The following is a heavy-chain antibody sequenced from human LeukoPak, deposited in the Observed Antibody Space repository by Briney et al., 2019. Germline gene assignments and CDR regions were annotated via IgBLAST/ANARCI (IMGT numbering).Heavy chain of an antibody. CDR2: ISPSSSDT. D-gene: IGHD6-13*01. Sequence: TGGSLRLSCAASGFTFSSYGMHWVREAPGKGLEWVSSISPSSSDTYYTDSVKGRFTISRDNAKNSLYLQMNNLKAEDTAVYYCARVAVAGYWGQGTLVTVSS. V-gene: IGHV3-21*01. CDR3: ARVAVAGY. CDR1: GFTFSSYG. J-gene: IGHJ4*02.